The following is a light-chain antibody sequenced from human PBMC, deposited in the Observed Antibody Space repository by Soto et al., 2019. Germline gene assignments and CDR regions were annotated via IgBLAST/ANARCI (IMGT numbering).Light chain of an antibody. Sequence: QSVLTQPPSVSGAPGQRVTISCTGSSSNIGTNYDVHWYQQFPGTAPKLLIFVNSNRPSGVPDRLSGSKSGTSASLAITGLQAEDEADYYCQSYDSSLSGWVFGGGTKLTVL. CDR3: QSYDSSLSGWV. J-gene: IGLJ3*02. CDR2: VNS. V-gene: IGLV1-40*01. CDR1: SSNIGTNYD.